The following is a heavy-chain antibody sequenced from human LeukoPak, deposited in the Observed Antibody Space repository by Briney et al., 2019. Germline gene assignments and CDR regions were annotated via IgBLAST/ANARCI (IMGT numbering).Heavy chain of an antibody. CDR2: ISSSGSTI. Sequence: PGGSLRLSCAASGFTFSSYDMNWVRQAPGKGLEWVSYISSSGSTIYYADSVKGRFTISRDNAKNSLYLQMNSLRAEDTAVYYCARAAIAAAGGIDYWGQGTLVTVSS. CDR1: GFTFSSYD. CDR3: ARAAIAAAGGIDY. J-gene: IGHJ4*02. V-gene: IGHV3-48*03. D-gene: IGHD6-13*01.